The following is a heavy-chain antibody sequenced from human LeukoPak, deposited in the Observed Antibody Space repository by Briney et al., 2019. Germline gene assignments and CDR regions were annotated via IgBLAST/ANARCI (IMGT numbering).Heavy chain of an antibody. J-gene: IGHJ4*02. Sequence: GGSLRLSCAASGFTFSSYAMSWVRQAPGKGLEWVSSISSSSSYIYYADSVKGRFTISRDNAKNSLYLQMNSLRAEDTAVYYCARGLQGGVDYWGQGTLVTVSS. D-gene: IGHD3-16*01. CDR2: ISSSSSYI. V-gene: IGHV3-21*01. CDR1: GFTFSSYA. CDR3: ARGLQGGVDY.